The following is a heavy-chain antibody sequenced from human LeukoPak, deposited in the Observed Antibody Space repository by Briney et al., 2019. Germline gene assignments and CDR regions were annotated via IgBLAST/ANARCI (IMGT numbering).Heavy chain of an antibody. D-gene: IGHD6-13*01. V-gene: IGHV3-48*04. J-gene: IGHJ6*03. CDR1: GFTFSSYS. CDR3: ARDATTATGWVYMDV. CDR2: ISTSGSTI. Sequence: PGGSLRLSCAASGFTFSSYSMNWVRQAPGKGLEWVSHISTSGSTIYYANSVKGRFTISRDNAKNSLYLQMNSLRAEDTALYYCARDATTATGWVYMDVWGKGTTVTISS.